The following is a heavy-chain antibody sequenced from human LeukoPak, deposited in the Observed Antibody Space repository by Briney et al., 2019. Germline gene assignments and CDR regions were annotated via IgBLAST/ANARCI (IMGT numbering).Heavy chain of an antibody. D-gene: IGHD3-16*01. Sequence: PGRSLRLSCAASGFTFDDYAMHWVRQAPGKGLEWVSGLSGSGGNTFYAVSVKGRFTISRDNPKNTLYLQMNSLRAEDTAVYYCATEKGDSPDYWGQGTLVTVSS. CDR2: LSGSGGNT. V-gene: IGHV3-23*01. CDR1: GFTFDDYA. J-gene: IGHJ4*02. CDR3: ATEKGDSPDY.